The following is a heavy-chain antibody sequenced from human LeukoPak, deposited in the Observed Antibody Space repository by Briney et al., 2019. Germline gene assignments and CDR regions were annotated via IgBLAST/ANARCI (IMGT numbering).Heavy chain of an antibody. D-gene: IGHD3-22*01. V-gene: IGHV4-59*12. J-gene: IGHJ4*02. CDR3: ARDYYDSSGHNYFDY. CDR2: IYYSGST. Sequence: SETLSLTCTVSGGSISSYYWSWIRQPPGKGLEWIGYIYYSGSTNYNPSLKSRVTISVDTSKNQFSLKLSSVTAADTAVYYCARDYYDSSGHNYFDYWGQGTLVTVSS. CDR1: GGSISSYY.